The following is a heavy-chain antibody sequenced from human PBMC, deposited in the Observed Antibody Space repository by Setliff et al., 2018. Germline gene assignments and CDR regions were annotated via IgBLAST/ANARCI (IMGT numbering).Heavy chain of an antibody. V-gene: IGHV4-38-2*02. CDR2: IYYSGST. J-gene: IGHJ6*03. CDR3: AREQWLDPPGYYYMDV. Sequence: SETLSLTCTVSGYSISSGYYWGWIRQPPGKGLEWIGYIYYSGSTNYNPSLKSRVTISIDTSKNQFSLKLNSVTAADMAVYYCAREQWLDPPGYYYMDVWAKGTTVTVSS. D-gene: IGHD6-19*01. CDR1: GYSISSGYY.